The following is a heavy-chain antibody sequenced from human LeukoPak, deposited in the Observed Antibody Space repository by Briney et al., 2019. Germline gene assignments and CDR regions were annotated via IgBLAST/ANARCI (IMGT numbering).Heavy chain of an antibody. CDR3: ARDVGTSVRLAFDI. Sequence: SQTLSLTCAISGDRVSSNSAAWNWIRQSPSRGLEWLGRTYYRSKWYNDYAVSVKSRITINPDTSKNQFSLQLNSVTPEDTAVYYCARDVGTSVRLAFDIWGQGTMVTVSS. D-gene: IGHD5/OR15-5a*01. V-gene: IGHV6-1*01. CDR1: GDRVSSNSAA. J-gene: IGHJ3*02. CDR2: TYYRSKWYN.